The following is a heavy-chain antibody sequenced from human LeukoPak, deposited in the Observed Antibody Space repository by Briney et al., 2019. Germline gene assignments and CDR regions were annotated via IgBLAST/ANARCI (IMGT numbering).Heavy chain of an antibody. Sequence: GGSLRLSCAASGFTFSDYYMSWIRQAPGKGLEWVAVISYDGSNKYYADSVKGRFTISRDNSKNTLYLQMNSLRAEDTAVYYCARKGSMVRGVKSYFDYWGQGTLVTVSS. CDR1: GFTFSDYY. CDR2: ISYDGSNK. CDR3: ARKGSMVRGVKSYFDY. J-gene: IGHJ4*02. D-gene: IGHD3-10*01. V-gene: IGHV3-30*03.